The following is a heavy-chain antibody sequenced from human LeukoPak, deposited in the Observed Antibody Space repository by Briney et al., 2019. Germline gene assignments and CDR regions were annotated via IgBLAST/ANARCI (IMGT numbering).Heavy chain of an antibody. CDR1: GYTLTELS. CDR2: FDPEDGET. CDR3: TTGDRVAAAHRRGDYFDY. D-gene: IGHD6-13*01. V-gene: IGHV1-24*01. Sequence: GASVKVSCKVSGYTLTELSMHWVRQAPGKGLEWMGGFDPEDGETIYAQKFQGRLTMTEDTSTDTAYMDLSSLRSEDTAVYYCTTGDRVAAAHRRGDYFDYWGQGTLVTVSS. J-gene: IGHJ4*02.